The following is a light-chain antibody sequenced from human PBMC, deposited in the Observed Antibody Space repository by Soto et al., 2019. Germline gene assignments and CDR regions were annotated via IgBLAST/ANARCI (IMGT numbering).Light chain of an antibody. CDR3: QQYNNWPIT. J-gene: IGKJ5*01. CDR1: QSVTSN. V-gene: IGKV3-15*01. CDR2: GAS. Sequence: IVMPQSPAPLSVSPGERATLSCRASQSVTSNLAWYQQKPGQAPRLLIYGASTRATGIPARFSGSGSGTEFNLTISSLQAEDFAVYYCQQYNNWPITFGQGTRLEIK.